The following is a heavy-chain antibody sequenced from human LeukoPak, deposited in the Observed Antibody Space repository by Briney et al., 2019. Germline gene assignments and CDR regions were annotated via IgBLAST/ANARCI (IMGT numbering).Heavy chain of an antibody. CDR3: AREYINSSGRLYVY. Sequence: ASVKVSCKASGYTFTGYHMHWVRQAPGQGLEWMGWIAPNSGGTNYAQKFQGRVTMTRDTSVSTAYMEVSRLTSDDTAVYYCAREYINSSGRLYVYWGQGTLVTVSS. V-gene: IGHV1-2*02. D-gene: IGHD3-10*02. CDR2: IAPNSGGT. CDR1: GYTFTGYH. J-gene: IGHJ4*02.